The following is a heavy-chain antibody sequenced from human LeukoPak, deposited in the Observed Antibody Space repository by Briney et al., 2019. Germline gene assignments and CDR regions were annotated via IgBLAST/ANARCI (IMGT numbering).Heavy chain of an antibody. CDR1: GYTFTSYG. J-gene: IGHJ4*02. D-gene: IGHD6-13*01. CDR3: ARVIDHSSSWYADY. Sequence: APVKVSCKASGYTFTSYGISWVRQAPGQGLEWMGWISAYNGNTNNAQKLQGRVTMTTDTSTSTAYMELRSLRSDDTAVYYWARVIDHSSSWYADYWGQGTLVTVSS. CDR2: ISAYNGNT. V-gene: IGHV1-18*01.